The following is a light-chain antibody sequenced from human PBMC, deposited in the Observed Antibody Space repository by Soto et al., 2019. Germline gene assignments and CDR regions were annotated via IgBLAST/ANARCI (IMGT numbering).Light chain of an antibody. V-gene: IGLV1-40*01. J-gene: IGLJ3*02. Sequence: QSALTQPPSVSGAPGQTVTISCSGSSSNIGAGYDVHWYQQLPGTVPKLVIYDSFNRPSGVPDRFSGSKSGTSASLAITGLQAEDEVYYYCQAYDNSLGVSLLFGGGTKLTVL. CDR3: QAYDNSLGVSLL. CDR2: DSF. CDR1: SSNIGAGYD.